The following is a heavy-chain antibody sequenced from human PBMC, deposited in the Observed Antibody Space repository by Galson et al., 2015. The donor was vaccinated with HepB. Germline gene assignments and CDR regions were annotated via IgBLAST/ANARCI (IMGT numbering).Heavy chain of an antibody. CDR1: GFTFSSYG. V-gene: IGHV3-30*02. CDR2: IRYDGSNK. Sequence: SLRLSCAASGFTFSSYGMHWVRQAPGKGLKWVAFIRYDGSNKYYADSVKGRFTISRDNSKNTLYLQMSSLRAEDTAVYYCVHPAGRSGSYYYYFDYWGQGTLVTVSS. CDR3: VHPAGRSGSYYYYFDY. J-gene: IGHJ4*02. D-gene: IGHD3-10*01.